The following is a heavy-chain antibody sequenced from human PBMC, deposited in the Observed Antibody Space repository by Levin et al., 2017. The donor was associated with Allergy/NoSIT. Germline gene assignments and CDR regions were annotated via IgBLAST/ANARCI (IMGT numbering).Heavy chain of an antibody. J-gene: IGHJ6*02. CDR2: INPTSGGT. Sequence: ASVKVSCKASEYTFTAYYMHWVRQAPGQGLEWMGWINPTSGGTTYARNFQGRVTLTRDTSISTAYMELNRLTSDDTAVYYCARARGTVAWGLSYGMDFWGQGTTVTVAS. CDR3: ARARGTVAWGLSYGMDF. D-gene: IGHD4-23*01. V-gene: IGHV1-2*02. CDR1: EYTFTAYY.